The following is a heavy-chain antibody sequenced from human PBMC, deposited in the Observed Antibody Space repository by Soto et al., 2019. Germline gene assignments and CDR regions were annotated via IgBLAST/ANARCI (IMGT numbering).Heavy chain of an antibody. J-gene: IGHJ5*02. V-gene: IGHV4-39*01. D-gene: IGHD3-10*01. CDR3: ARRERYYGSPGWFDP. Sequence: SETLSLTCSVSGGSISSFTYYLGWIRQPPSKGLEWIGTVYYNENTYYNPSLKSRVTITVDTAKNQFSLNLRSVTAADTAMYFCARRERYYGSPGWFDPWGQGTLVTVSS. CDR2: VYYNENT. CDR1: GGSISSFTYY.